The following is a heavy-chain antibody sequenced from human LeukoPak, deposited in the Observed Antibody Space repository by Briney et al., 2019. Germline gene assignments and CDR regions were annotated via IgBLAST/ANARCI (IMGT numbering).Heavy chain of an antibody. V-gene: IGHV3-15*01. D-gene: IGHD6-19*01. Sequence: PGGSLRLSCAASGFTFSNAWMSWVRQAPGKGLEWVGRIKSKTDGGTTDYAAHVKGRFTISRDDSKNTLYLQMNSLKTEDTAVYYCTTVSSGYSSGWYVGPIDYWGQGTLVTVSS. J-gene: IGHJ4*02. CDR2: IKSKTDGGTT. CDR1: GFTFSNAW. CDR3: TTVSSGYSSGWYVGPIDY.